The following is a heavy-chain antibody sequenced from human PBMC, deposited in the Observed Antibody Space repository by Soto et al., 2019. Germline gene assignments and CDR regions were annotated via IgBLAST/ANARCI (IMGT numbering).Heavy chain of an antibody. V-gene: IGHV4-31*03. CDR1: GGSISSGGYY. Sequence: QVQLQESGPGLVKPSQTLSLTCTVSGGSISSGGYYWSWIRQHPGKGLEWIGYIYYSGSTYYNPSLKSRVTISVDTSKNQFSLKLSSVTAADTAVYYCARAESSSWYSINYFDYWGQGTLVTVSS. D-gene: IGHD6-13*01. CDR2: IYYSGST. CDR3: ARAESSSWYSINYFDY. J-gene: IGHJ4*02.